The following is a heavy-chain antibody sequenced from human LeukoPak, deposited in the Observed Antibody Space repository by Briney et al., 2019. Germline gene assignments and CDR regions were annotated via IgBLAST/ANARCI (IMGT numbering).Heavy chain of an antibody. D-gene: IGHD2-2*01. CDR3: SISPSSKGESY. V-gene: IGHV1-2*02. Sequence: GASVRVSCKASGYTFTDYYIYWVRQAPGQGLEWMGWINPKTGDTNYAQKFQGRVTMTRDTSISTAYMDLSSLTSDDTAIYYCSISPSSKGESYWGQGTLVTVSS. CDR1: GYTFTDYY. J-gene: IGHJ4*02. CDR2: INPKTGDT.